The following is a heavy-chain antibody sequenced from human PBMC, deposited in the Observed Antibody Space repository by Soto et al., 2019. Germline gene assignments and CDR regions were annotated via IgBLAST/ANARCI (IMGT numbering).Heavy chain of an antibody. CDR3: ARLQLLWFGEFPIYGMDV. Sequence: QVQLVQSGAEVKKPGSSVKVSCKASGGTFSSYAISWVRQAPGQGLEWMGGIIPIFGTANYAQKFQGRVTITADESTSTAYMELSSLRSEDTAVYYCARLQLLWFGEFPIYGMDVWGQGTTVTVSS. J-gene: IGHJ6*02. CDR2: IIPIFGTA. CDR1: GGTFSSYA. D-gene: IGHD3-10*01. V-gene: IGHV1-69*01.